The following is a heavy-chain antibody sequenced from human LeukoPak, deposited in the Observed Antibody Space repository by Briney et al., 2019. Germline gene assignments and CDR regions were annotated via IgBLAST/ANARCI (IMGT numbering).Heavy chain of an antibody. J-gene: IGHJ4*02. CDR1: GYSLTSYW. CDR2: IYSGDSDT. Sequence: GESLKISCKGSGYSLTSYWIGWVRQLPGKGLEWMGIIYSGDSDTRYSPSFQGQVTISADKSISTAYLQWSSLKASDTVMYYCARQRGSGYPDYWGQGTLVTVSS. D-gene: IGHD5-12*01. V-gene: IGHV5-51*01. CDR3: ARQRGSGYPDY.